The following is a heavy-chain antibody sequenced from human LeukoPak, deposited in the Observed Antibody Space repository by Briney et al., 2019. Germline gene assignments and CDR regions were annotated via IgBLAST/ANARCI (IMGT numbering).Heavy chain of an antibody. V-gene: IGHV1-69*13. J-gene: IGHJ5*02. Sequence: ASVKVSCKASGYTFTSYYINWVRQATGQGLEWMGGIIPIFGTANYAQKFQGRVTITADESTSTAYMELSSLRSEDTAVYYCARREVYSSGWHWFDPWGQGTLVTVSS. CDR1: GYTFTSYY. CDR2: IIPIFGTA. D-gene: IGHD6-19*01. CDR3: ARREVYSSGWHWFDP.